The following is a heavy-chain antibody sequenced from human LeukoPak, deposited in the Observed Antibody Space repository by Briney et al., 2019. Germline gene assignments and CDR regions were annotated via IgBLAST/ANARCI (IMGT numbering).Heavy chain of an antibody. Sequence: WASVKVSCKASGYTFTSYGISWVRQAPGQGLEWMGWISAYNGNTNYAQKLQGRVTMTTDTSTSTAYMELRSLRSDDTAVYYCAGTMVRGVITLNHDAFDIWGQGTMVTVSS. D-gene: IGHD3-10*01. J-gene: IGHJ3*02. V-gene: IGHV1-18*01. CDR2: ISAYNGNT. CDR1: GYTFTSYG. CDR3: AGTMVRGVITLNHDAFDI.